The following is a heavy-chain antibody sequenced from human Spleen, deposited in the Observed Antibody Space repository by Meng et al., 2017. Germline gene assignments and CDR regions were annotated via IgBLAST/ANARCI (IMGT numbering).Heavy chain of an antibody. Sequence: QVQLQQWGAGLLTPSETLSRTCVVSGGSFSDYYWSWIRQPPGKGLEWIGEINHRGSTNYNPSLESRATISVDTSQNNLSLKLSSVTAADSAVYYCARGPTTMAHDFDYWGQGTLVTVSS. CDR3: ARGPTTMAHDFDY. D-gene: IGHD4-11*01. CDR2: INHRGST. J-gene: IGHJ4*02. V-gene: IGHV4-34*01. CDR1: GGSFSDYY.